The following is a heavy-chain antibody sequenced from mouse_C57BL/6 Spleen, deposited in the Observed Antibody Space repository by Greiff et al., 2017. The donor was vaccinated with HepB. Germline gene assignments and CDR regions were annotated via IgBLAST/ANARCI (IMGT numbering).Heavy chain of an antibody. CDR1: GYTFTSYW. CDR3: ASSAYYSNPFAY. J-gene: IGHJ3*01. D-gene: IGHD2-5*01. CDR2: IDPSDSYT. Sequence: VQLQQPGAELVMPGASVKLSCKASGYTFTSYWMHWVKQRPGKGLEWIGEIDPSDSYTNYNQKLKGKSTLTVDKSSSTAYMQLSSLTSEDSAVYYCASSAYYSNPFAYWGQGTLDTVSA. V-gene: IGHV1-69*01.